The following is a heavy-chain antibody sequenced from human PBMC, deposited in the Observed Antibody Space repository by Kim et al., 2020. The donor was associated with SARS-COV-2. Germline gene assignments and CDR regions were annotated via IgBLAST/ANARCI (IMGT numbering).Heavy chain of an antibody. J-gene: IGHJ6*02. CDR3: ASVGVTGSGGMDV. Sequence: ASVKVSCKASGYTFTGNYIHGVRQAPGQGPEWMGWINPNRGGTSYAQRLQGRVSVTRDTSISTVYMELSRLSSDDTAVYYCASVGVTGSGGMDVWGQGT. CDR1: GYTFTGNY. D-gene: IGHD3-9*01. CDR2: INPNRGGT. V-gene: IGHV1-2*02.